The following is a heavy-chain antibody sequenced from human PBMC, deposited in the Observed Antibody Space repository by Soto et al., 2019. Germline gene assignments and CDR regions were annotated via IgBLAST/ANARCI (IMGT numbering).Heavy chain of an antibody. CDR1: GGTFSSYA. V-gene: IGHV1-69*13. D-gene: IGHD5-12*01. CDR3: AREMATITTGLDY. Sequence: GASVKVSCKASGGTFSSYAISWVRQAPGQGLEWMGGIIPIFGTANYAQKFQGRVTITADESTSTAYMELSSLRSGDTAVYYCAREMATITTGLDYWGQGTLVTVSS. J-gene: IGHJ4*02. CDR2: IIPIFGTA.